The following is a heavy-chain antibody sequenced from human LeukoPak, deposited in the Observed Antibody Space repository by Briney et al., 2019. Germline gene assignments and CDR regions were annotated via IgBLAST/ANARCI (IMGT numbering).Heavy chain of an antibody. CDR1: GGSIGSSNW. Sequence: SGTLSLTCAVSGGSIGSSNWWSWVRQPPGKGLEWIGEIYYSGNTNYNPSLKSRVTISIDKSKNQFSLNLSSVTAADTAVYYCATGRITIFGVVTYDAFDIWGQGTMVTVSS. D-gene: IGHD3-3*01. J-gene: IGHJ3*02. CDR2: IYYSGNT. V-gene: IGHV4-4*02. CDR3: ATGRITIFGVVTYDAFDI.